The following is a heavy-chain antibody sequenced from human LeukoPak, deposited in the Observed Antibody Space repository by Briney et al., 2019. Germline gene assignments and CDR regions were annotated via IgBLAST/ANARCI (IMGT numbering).Heavy chain of an antibody. CDR3: VRDYFDY. CDR1: GFTFSSND. Sequence: GGSLRLSCTGSGFTFSSNDMSWVRQAPGKGLEWVSAISGSGGSTYYADSVKGRFTISRDNSKNTLYLQMNSLRAEDTAVYYCVRDYFDYWGQGTLVTVSS. V-gene: IGHV3-23*01. CDR2: ISGSGGST. J-gene: IGHJ4*02.